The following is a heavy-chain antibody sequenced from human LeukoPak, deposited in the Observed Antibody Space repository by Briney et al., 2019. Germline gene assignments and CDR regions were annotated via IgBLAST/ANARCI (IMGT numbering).Heavy chain of an antibody. CDR1: GASISSYY. CDR3: ARYGVSGWVIDY. CDR2: IYHTGAT. D-gene: IGHD6-19*01. J-gene: IGHJ4*02. Sequence: YPSETLSLTCTVSGASISSYYWTWIRQSPGQGLEWIGYIYHTGATTYNPSLKSRVTMSIDTSKKQFSLKLTSVTAADTAVYFCARYGVSGWVIDYWGQGTLVTVSS. V-gene: IGHV4-59*08.